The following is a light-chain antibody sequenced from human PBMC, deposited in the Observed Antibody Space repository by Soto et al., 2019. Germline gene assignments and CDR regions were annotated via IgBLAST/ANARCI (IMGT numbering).Light chain of an antibody. CDR2: GAS. CDR3: QQYGSSPT. Sequence: EIVLTQSQGTPSLYPWERANLSCRASQSVSSSYLAWYQPKPGKAPRLLIYGASSRATGIPDRLSGSGSGTDFTLPIRRLEPEDFAVYYCQQYGSSPTFGQGTKVDIK. V-gene: IGKV3-20*01. CDR1: QSVSSSY. J-gene: IGKJ1*01.